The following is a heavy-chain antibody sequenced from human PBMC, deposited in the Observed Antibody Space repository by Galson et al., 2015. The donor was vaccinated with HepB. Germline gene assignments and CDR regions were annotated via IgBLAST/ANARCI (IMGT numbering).Heavy chain of an antibody. Sequence: SLRLSCAAPGITFSTYVMSWVRQAPGKGLEWVSSIVGSGESTFYADSVKGRSTISRDNSRNTLYLQMNRLRADDTAIYYCAKTSYCDGGPCFSGYFDSWGQGTLVAVSP. CDR1: GITFSTYV. J-gene: IGHJ4*02. D-gene: IGHD2-21*01. CDR3: AKTSYCDGGPCFSGYFDS. V-gene: IGHV3-23*01. CDR2: IVGSGEST.